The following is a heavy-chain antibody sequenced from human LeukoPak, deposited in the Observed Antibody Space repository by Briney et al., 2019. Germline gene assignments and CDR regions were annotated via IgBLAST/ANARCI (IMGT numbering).Heavy chain of an antibody. D-gene: IGHD3-10*01. CDR3: AKDGTVRGVIPYYFDY. CDR1: GFTFSSYG. Sequence: PGRSLRLSCAASGFTFSSYGMHWVRQAPGRGLGWVAFIRYDGSNKYYADSVKGRFTISRDNSKNTLYLQMNSLRAEDTAVYYCAKDGTVRGVIPYYFDYWGQGTLVTVSS. CDR2: IRYDGSNK. J-gene: IGHJ4*02. V-gene: IGHV3-30*02.